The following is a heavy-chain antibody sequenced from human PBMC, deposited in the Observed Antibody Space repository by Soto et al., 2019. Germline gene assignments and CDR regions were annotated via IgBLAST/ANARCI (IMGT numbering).Heavy chain of an antibody. CDR1: GFTFSSYG. Sequence: GGSLRLSCAASGFTFSSYGMHWVRQAPGKGLEWVAVISYDGSNKYYADSVKGRFTISRDNSKNTLYLQMNSLRAEDTAVYYCAKSDSSSSSTLLDYWGQGTLVTVSS. CDR2: ISYDGSNK. D-gene: IGHD6-6*01. CDR3: AKSDSSSSSTLLDY. J-gene: IGHJ4*02. V-gene: IGHV3-30*18.